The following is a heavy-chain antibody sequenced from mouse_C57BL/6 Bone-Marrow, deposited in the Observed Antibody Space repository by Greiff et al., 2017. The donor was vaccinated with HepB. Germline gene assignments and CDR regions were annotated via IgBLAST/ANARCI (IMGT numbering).Heavy chain of an antibody. D-gene: IGHD1-1*01. V-gene: IGHV5-17*01. Sequence: EVKVVESGGGLVKPGGSLKLSCAASGFTFSDYGMHWVRQAPEKGLEWVAYISSGSSTIYYADTVKGRFTISRDNAKNTLFLQMTRLRSEDTAMYYCERGTVVNFDYWGQGTTLTVSS. CDR1: GFTFSDYG. CDR2: ISSGSSTI. J-gene: IGHJ2*01. CDR3: ERGTVVNFDY.